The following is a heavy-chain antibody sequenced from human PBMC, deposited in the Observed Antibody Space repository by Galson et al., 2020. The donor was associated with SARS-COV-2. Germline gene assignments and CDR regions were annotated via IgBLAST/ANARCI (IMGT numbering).Heavy chain of an antibody. CDR3: AREYYDILTGYSRFDS. CDR1: GGSVSSGGYY. CDR2: IFYTGST. D-gene: IGHD3-9*01. Sequence: ASETLSLTCTVPGGSVSSGGYYWSWIRQPPGKGLEWIGYIFYTGSTNYNPSLKSRVTISVDTSKNQFSLKLSSVTAADTAVYYCAREYYDILTGYSRFDSWGQGTLVTVSS. V-gene: IGHV4-61*08. J-gene: IGHJ4*02.